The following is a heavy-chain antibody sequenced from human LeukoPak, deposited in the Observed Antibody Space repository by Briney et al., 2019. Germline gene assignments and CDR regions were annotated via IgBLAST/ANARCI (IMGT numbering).Heavy chain of an antibody. Sequence: GGSLRLSCAASGFTFGGYWLSWFRQAPGKGLECVASIKSDGSEKYYADSVKDRFTISRDNAKNSLYLQMNSLRADDTAVYYCGRLTTAYDTVDPWGQGTLVTVSS. J-gene: IGHJ5*02. D-gene: IGHD3-16*01. CDR2: IKSDGSEK. CDR1: GFTFGGYW. CDR3: GRLTTAYDTVDP. V-gene: IGHV3-7*05.